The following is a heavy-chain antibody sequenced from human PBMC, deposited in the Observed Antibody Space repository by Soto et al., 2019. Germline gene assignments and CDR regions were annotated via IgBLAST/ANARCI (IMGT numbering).Heavy chain of an antibody. D-gene: IGHD2-2*01. CDR3: AKDRIVVVPAYYYGMDV. Sequence: GGSLRLSCAASGFTFSSYAMRWVRQAPGKGLEWVSAISGSGGSTYYADSVKGRFTISRDNSKNTLYLQMNSLRAEDTAVYYCAKDRIVVVPAYYYGMDVWGQGTTVTVSS. J-gene: IGHJ6*02. CDR2: ISGSGGST. V-gene: IGHV3-23*01. CDR1: GFTFSSYA.